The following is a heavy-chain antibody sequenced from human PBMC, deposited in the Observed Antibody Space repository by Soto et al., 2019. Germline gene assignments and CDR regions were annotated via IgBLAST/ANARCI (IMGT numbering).Heavy chain of an antibody. D-gene: IGHD3-16*01. CDR1: GGTFSSYA. CDR3: ARAGNMITFRPWFDP. Sequence: ASVKVSCKASGGTFSSYAISWVRQAPGQGLEWMGGIIPIFGTANYAQKFQGRVTITADESTSTAYMELSSLRSEDTAVYYCARAGNMITFRPWFDPWGQGTPVTVSS. J-gene: IGHJ5*02. V-gene: IGHV1-69*13. CDR2: IIPIFGTA.